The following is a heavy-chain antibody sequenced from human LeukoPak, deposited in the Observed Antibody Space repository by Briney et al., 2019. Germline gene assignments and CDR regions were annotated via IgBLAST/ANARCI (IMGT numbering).Heavy chain of an antibody. CDR2: ISAYNGNT. V-gene: IGHV1-18*01. D-gene: IGHD2-2*02. CDR1: GYTFTSYG. CDR3: AVVVVPAAIVGDYYGMDV. J-gene: IGHJ6*02. Sequence: ASVKVSCKASGYTFTSYGISWVQQAPGQGLEWMGWISAYNGNTNYAQKLQGRVTMTTDTSTSTAYMEPRSLRSDDTAVYYCAVVVVPAAIVGDYYGMDVWGQGTTVTVSS.